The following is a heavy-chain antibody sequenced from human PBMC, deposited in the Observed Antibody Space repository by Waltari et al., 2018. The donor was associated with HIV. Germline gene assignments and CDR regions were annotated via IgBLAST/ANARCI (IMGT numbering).Heavy chain of an antibody. CDR2: IKQDGGDI. CDR1: GFTFSNYW. V-gene: IGHV3-7*01. J-gene: IGHJ4*02. Sequence: EVQLVESGGDLVQPGGSLRLSCAASGFTFSNYWMTWVRQAPGKGLDWVASIKQDGGDIFYVGSVKGRFTISRDNARNSLYLQMNSLRAEDTAVYYCARRVGTGYFDYWGQGILVTVSS. D-gene: IGHD1-26*01. CDR3: ARRVGTGYFDY.